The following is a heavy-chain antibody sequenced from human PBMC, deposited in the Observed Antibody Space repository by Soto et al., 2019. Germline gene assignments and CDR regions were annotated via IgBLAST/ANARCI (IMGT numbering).Heavy chain of an antibody. Sequence: QVQLVQSGAEVKKPGSSVKVSCKASGGTFSSYSISWVRQAPGQGLEWMGGVIPIFGTANYEQKFQGRVTITADQSTSTAYMELSSLRSEDTAVYYCARHVPAAGYYYGMDVWGQGTTVTVSS. D-gene: IGHD2-2*01. CDR2: VIPIFGTA. CDR3: ARHVPAAGYYYGMDV. CDR1: GGTFSSYS. V-gene: IGHV1-69*12. J-gene: IGHJ6*02.